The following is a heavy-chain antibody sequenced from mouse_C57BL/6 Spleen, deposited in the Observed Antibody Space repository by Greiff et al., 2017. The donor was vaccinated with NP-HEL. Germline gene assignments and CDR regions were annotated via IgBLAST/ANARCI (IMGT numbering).Heavy chain of an antibody. V-gene: IGHV1-52*01. CDR3: ARDYYGNYGYWYFDV. CDR2: IDPSDSET. CDR1: GYTFTSYW. J-gene: IGHJ1*03. D-gene: IGHD2-1*01. Sequence: QVQLQQPGAELVRPGSSVKLSCRASGYTFTSYWMHWVKQRPIQGLEWIGNIDPSDSETHYNQKFKDKATLTVDKSSSTAYMQLSSLTSEDSAVYYCARDYYGNYGYWYFDVWGTGTTVTVSS.